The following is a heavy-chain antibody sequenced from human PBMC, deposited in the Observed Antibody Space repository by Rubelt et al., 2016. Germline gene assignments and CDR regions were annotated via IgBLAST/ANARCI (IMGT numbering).Heavy chain of an antibody. CDR3: TRHSNLDV. J-gene: IGHJ6*02. V-gene: IGHV3-73*01. D-gene: IGHD4/OR15-4a*01. CDR2: IRSKANGYAT. Sequence: EIQLVESGGGLVKPGGSLRLSCAASGFSFSASAMHWVRQAAGKGLEWVGRIRSKANGYATVYAASVKGGFTISRDDSKNTTFLQMSSLKSEDTAVYYCTRHSNLDVWGQGTTVTVSS. CDR1: GFSFSASA.